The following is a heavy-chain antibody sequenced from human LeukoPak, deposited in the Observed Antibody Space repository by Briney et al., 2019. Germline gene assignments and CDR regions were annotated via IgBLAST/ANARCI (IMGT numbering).Heavy chain of an antibody. CDR3: ARIITGDLDY. V-gene: IGHV3-66*01. CDR2: LYSGGST. J-gene: IGHJ4*02. Sequence: PGGSLRLSCVASGITVSNNYMSWVRQAPGKGLECVSVLYSGGSTYYADSVKGRFTISRDNSKNTLYLQMNSLRAEDTAVYYCARIITGDLDYWGQGTLVTVSS. D-gene: IGHD1-20*01. CDR1: GITVSNNY.